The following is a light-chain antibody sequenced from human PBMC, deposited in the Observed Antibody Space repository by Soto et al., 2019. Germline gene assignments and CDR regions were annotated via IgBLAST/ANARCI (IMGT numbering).Light chain of an antibody. V-gene: IGKV3-20*01. CDR1: QSVSSRF. J-gene: IGKJ5*01. Sequence: EIVMTQSPATLSLSAGERVTLSCRASQSVSSRFLTWYKQKPGQAPRLIFYGASSRATGIPDRFSGAGSGTEFTLTISRLEPEDFALYYCQQHDILPITFGQGTRLEIK. CDR2: GAS. CDR3: QQHDILPIT.